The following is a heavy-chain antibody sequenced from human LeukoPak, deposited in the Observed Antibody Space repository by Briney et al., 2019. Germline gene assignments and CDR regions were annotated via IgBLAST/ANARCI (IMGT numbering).Heavy chain of an antibody. CDR2: IYYSGST. J-gene: IGHJ4*02. V-gene: IGHV4-39*01. Sequence: SETLSLTCTVSGGSISSSSYYWGWLRQPPGKGLEWIGSIYYSGSTYYNPSLKSRVTISVDTSKNQFSLKLSSVTAADTAVYYCARRPLYDYVWGSYYGGIDYWGQGTLVTVSS. CDR1: GGSISSSSYY. D-gene: IGHD3-16*01. CDR3: ARRPLYDYVWGSYYGGIDY.